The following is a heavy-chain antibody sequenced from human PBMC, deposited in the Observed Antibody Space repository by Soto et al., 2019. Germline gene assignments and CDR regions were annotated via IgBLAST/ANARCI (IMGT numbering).Heavy chain of an antibody. D-gene: IGHD6-13*01. J-gene: IGHJ6*02. V-gene: IGHV6-1*01. CDR3: ARESGIAAAGTGYYYGMDV. CDR2: TYYRSKWYN. Sequence: SQTLSLTCAISGESVSTNSATWDWIRQSPSRGLEWLGRTYYRSKWYNDYAVSVKSRITINPDTSKNQFSLQLNSVTPEDTAVYYCARESGIAAAGTGYYYGMDVWGQGTTVTVSS. CDR1: GESVSTNSAT.